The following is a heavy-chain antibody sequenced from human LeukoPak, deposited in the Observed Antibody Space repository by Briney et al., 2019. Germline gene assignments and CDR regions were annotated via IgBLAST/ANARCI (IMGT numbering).Heavy chain of an antibody. CDR3: ARDGYYYILTGPTPFYGMDV. CDR1: GGSISSYY. J-gene: IGHJ6*02. D-gene: IGHD3-9*01. V-gene: IGHV4-59*01. Sequence: SETLSLTCTVSGGSISSYYWSWIRQPPGKGLEWIGYIYYSGSTNYNPSLKSRVTISVDTSKNQFSLKLSSVTAADTAAYYCARDGYYYILTGPTPFYGMDVWGQGTTVTISS. CDR2: IYYSGST.